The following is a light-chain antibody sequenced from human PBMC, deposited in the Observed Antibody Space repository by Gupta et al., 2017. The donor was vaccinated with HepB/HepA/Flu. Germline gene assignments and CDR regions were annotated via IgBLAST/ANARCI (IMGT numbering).Light chain of an antibody. V-gene: IGKV1-6*01. J-gene: IGKJ2*01. CDR3: LQDYHYLT. Sequence: AIQMTQSPSSLSASVGDRVTITCRASQDIRDDLAWYQQKPGKPPKLLIYAASSLESGVPSRFSGSGSGXDFTLTXSSLQPEDFATYYCLQDYHYLTFGXGTKLEIK. CDR1: QDIRDD. CDR2: AAS.